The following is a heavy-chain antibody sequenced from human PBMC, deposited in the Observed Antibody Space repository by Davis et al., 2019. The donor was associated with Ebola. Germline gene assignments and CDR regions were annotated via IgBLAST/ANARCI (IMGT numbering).Heavy chain of an antibody. CDR1: GGSFSGYY. Sequence: SETLSLTCAVYGGSFSGYYCSWIRQPPGKGLEWIGEINHSGSTNYNPSLKSRVTISIDTSKNQFSLKLSSVTAADTAIYYCVRTVLIVIPSTVRYFDLWGRGTLVTVSS. V-gene: IGHV4-34*01. CDR3: VRTVLIVIPSTVRYFDL. CDR2: INHSGST. J-gene: IGHJ2*01. D-gene: IGHD2-21*01.